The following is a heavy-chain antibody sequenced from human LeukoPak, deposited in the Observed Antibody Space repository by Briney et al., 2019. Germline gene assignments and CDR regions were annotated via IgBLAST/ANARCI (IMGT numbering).Heavy chain of an antibody. Sequence: GGSLRLSCAASGFIFDDYAMHWVRQAPGKNLEWVSLITWDGSSTDYSDSVKGRFTISRDNNKNSLFLQMNGLRTEDSAFYYCATGSTSSYYHFDYWGRGTLVTVSS. V-gene: IGHV3-43*01. J-gene: IGHJ4*02. CDR3: ATGSTSSYYHFDY. CDR1: GFIFDDYA. D-gene: IGHD1-26*01. CDR2: ITWDGSST.